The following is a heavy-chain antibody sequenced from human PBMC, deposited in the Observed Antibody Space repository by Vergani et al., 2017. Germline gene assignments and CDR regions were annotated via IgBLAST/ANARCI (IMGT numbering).Heavy chain of an antibody. CDR2: IIPILGIA. Sequence: QVQLVQSGAEVKKPGSSVKVSCKASGGTFSSYTISWVRQAPGQGLEWMGRIIPILGIANYAQKFQGRVTITADKSTSTAYMELSSLRSEDTAVYYCARGSGRITMVRGVIKYYYYYGMDVWGQGTTVTVSS. CDR3: ARGSGRITMVRGVIKYYYYYGMDV. CDR1: GGTFSSYT. J-gene: IGHJ6*02. V-gene: IGHV1-69*02. D-gene: IGHD3-10*01.